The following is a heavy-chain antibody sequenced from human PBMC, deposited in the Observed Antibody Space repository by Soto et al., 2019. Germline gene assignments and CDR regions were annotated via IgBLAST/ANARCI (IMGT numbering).Heavy chain of an antibody. D-gene: IGHD2-15*01. CDR2: IYPGDSDT. Sequence: RGESLKSSCKGSGYSFTSYWIGLVRQMPVKGLEWMGIIYPGDSDTRYSPSFQGQVTISADKSISTAYLPWSRLKASDTAMYYFSRNTTHCYGDSCRLYRLDVWGQGTTVTVSS. V-gene: IGHV5-51*01. J-gene: IGHJ6*02. CDR1: GYSFTSYW. CDR3: SRNTTHCYGDSCRLYRLDV.